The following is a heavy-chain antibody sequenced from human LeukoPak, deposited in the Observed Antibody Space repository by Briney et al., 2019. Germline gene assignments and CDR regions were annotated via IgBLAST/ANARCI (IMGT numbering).Heavy chain of an antibody. CDR2: INSDGSTI. Sequence: QPGGSLTLSCAASGFTFSNYWMFWFRQAPGKGLEWVSRINSDGSTINNADSVTGRFTISRDNSKNTLYLQMNSLRVEDTGMYYCAKDLNWNQADYWGQGTLVTVSS. V-gene: IGHV3-74*01. CDR1: GFTFSNYW. D-gene: IGHD1-14*01. CDR3: AKDLNWNQADY. J-gene: IGHJ4*02.